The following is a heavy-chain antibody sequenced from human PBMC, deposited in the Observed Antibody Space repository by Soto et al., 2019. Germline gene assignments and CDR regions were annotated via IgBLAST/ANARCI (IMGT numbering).Heavy chain of an antibody. D-gene: IGHD2-2*01. V-gene: IGHV3-21*01. CDR3: ARSLVAAVGRVGFDT. J-gene: IGHJ5*02. CDR1: GFMLVSFS. Sequence: WGSLRLSCGASGFMLVSFSMSCCGHSPFKWLEWVSSISHSSSYIYYADSVKGRFTISRDNAKNSLYLQMNSLRAEDTAIYYCARSLVAAVGRVGFDTWGQGTLVTVSS. CDR2: ISHSSSYI.